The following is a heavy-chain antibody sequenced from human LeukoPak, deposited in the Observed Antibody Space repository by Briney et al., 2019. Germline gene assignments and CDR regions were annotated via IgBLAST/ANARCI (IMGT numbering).Heavy chain of an antibody. J-gene: IGHJ5*02. CDR2: TYYRSKWYN. CDR3: ARGRAAAGFPWRKYNWFDP. CDR1: GDSVSSNSAA. D-gene: IGHD6-13*01. V-gene: IGHV6-1*01. Sequence: SQTLSLTCAISGDSVSSNSAAWNWIGQSPSRGLEWLGRTYYRSKWYNDYAVSVKSRITINPDTSKNQFSLKLSSVTAADTAVYYCARGRAAAGFPWRKYNWFDPWGQGTLVTVSS.